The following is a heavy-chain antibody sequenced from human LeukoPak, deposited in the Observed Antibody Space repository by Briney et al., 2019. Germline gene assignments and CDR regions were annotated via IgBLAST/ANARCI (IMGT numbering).Heavy chain of an antibody. CDR3: AKDGDYGDFYFDY. Sequence: GRSLRLSCAASGFTFDDYAMHWVRQAPGKGLEWVSGISWNSGSIGYADSVKGRFTISRDNAKNSLYLQTNSLRAEDTALYYCAKDGDYGDFYFDYWGQGTLVTVSS. CDR2: ISWNSGSI. V-gene: IGHV3-9*01. CDR1: GFTFDDYA. J-gene: IGHJ4*02. D-gene: IGHD4-17*01.